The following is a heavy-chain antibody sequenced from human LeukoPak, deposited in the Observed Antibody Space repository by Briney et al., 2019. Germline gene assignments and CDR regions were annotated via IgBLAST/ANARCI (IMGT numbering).Heavy chain of an antibody. CDR3: ARGKENNWFDP. CDR1: GYSISSGYY. V-gene: IGHV4-38-2*02. CDR2: IYHSGST. Sequence: PSETLSLTCTVSGYSISSGYYWGWIRQPPGKGLEWIGSIYHSGSTYYNPSLKSRVTISVDTSKNQFSLKLSSVTAADTAVYYCARGKENNWFDPWGQGTLVTVSS. J-gene: IGHJ5*02.